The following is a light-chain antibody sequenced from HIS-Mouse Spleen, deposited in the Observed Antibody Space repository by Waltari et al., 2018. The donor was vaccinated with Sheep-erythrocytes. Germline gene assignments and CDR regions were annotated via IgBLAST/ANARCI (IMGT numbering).Light chain of an antibody. J-gene: IGLJ1*01. Sequence: QSALTPPRSVSGSPGPSVTIPCTGTSSAVGGDNYLPRYQQHPGKAPKLMIYDVSKRPSGVPDRFSGSKSGNTASLTISGLQAEDEADYYCCSYAGSYNHVFATGTKVTVL. CDR2: DVS. CDR3: CSYAGSYNHV. V-gene: IGLV2-11*01. CDR1: SSAVGGDNY.